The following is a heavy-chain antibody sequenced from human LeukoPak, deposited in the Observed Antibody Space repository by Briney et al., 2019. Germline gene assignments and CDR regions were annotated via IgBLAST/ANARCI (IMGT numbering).Heavy chain of an antibody. CDR2: INTNTGNP. CDR1: GYTFTSYA. Sequence: ASVKVSCKASGYTFTSYAMSWVRQAPGQGLEWMGWINTNTGNPTYAQGFTGRFVFSLDTSVSTAYLQISSLKAEDTAVYYCATQMGYYYDSSGYQTDYWGQGTLVTVSS. J-gene: IGHJ4*02. CDR3: ATQMGYYYDSSGYQTDY. V-gene: IGHV7-4-1*02. D-gene: IGHD3-22*01.